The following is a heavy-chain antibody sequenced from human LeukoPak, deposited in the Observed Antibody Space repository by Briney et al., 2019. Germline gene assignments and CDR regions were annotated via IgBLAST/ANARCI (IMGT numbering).Heavy chain of an antibody. Sequence: AGGSLRLSCAASGFAVSSKYMTWVRQAPGKGMEGVSVIYSDGSTFYADSVKGRFTISRDNAKNTLFLQMNSLKPEDTAVYYCARGPWDYWGQGTLVTVSS. CDR3: ARGPWDY. J-gene: IGHJ4*02. V-gene: IGHV3-53*05. CDR1: GFAVSSKY. CDR2: IYSDGST.